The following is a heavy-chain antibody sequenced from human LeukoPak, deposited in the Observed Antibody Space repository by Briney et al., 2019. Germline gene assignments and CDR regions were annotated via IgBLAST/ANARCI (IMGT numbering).Heavy chain of an antibody. Sequence: SETLSLTCAVYGGSFSGYYWSWIRQPPGKGLEWIGEINHSGSTNYNPSLKSRVTISVDTSKNQFSLKLSSVTAADTAVYYCARGGYYDRSGYYIFDYWGQGTLVTVSS. D-gene: IGHD3-22*01. CDR2: INHSGST. CDR1: GGSFSGYY. V-gene: IGHV4-34*01. CDR3: ARGGYYDRSGYYIFDY. J-gene: IGHJ4*02.